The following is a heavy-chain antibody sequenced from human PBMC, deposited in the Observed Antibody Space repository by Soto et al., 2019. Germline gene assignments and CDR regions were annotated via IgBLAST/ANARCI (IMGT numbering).Heavy chain of an antibody. V-gene: IGHV1-46*01. D-gene: IGHD2-21*01. CDR1: GYTFTNYY. J-gene: IGHJ5*02. CDR2: INPSGGST. CDR3: TSSLRFCCVGTCYFGGNWFDL. Sequence: ASVKVSCKASGYTFTNYYMHWVRQAPGQGPEWMGMINPSGGSTIYTQKFQGRVTMTRDTSTSTVYMELSSLRSEDTAVYYCTSSLRFCCVGTCYFGGNWFDLWGQGRLVTVSA.